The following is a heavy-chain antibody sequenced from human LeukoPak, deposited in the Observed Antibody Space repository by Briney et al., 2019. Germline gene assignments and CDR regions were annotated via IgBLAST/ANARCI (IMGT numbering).Heavy chain of an antibody. J-gene: IGHJ4*02. CDR2: VYNSGNS. Sequence: SETLSLTCTVSGGSISGYYWSWIRQPPGKGLEWIGYVYNSGNSDYNPSLKSRVSISVDTSKNQLSLKLSSVTAADTAVYYCARAHSNNWRFDYWGQGTPVTVSS. D-gene: IGHD6-13*01. V-gene: IGHV4-59*01. CDR3: ARAHSNNWRFDY. CDR1: GGSISGYY.